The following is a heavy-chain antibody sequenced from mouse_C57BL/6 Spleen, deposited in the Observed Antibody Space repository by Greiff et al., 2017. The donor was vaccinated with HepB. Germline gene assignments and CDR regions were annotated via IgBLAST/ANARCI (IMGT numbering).Heavy chain of an antibody. V-gene: IGHV1-69*01. Sequence: QVHVKQPGAELVMPGASVKLSCKASGYTFTSYWMHWVKQRPGQGLEWIGEIDPSDSYTNYNQKFKGKSTLTVDKSSSTAYMQLSSLTSEDSAVYYCANLDGLFAYWGQGTLVTVSA. CDR2: IDPSDSYT. CDR1: GYTFTSYW. CDR3: ANLDGLFAY. J-gene: IGHJ3*01. D-gene: IGHD2-3*01.